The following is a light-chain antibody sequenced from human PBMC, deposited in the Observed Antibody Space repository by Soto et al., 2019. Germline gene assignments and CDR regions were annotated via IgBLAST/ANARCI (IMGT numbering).Light chain of an antibody. CDR2: DDI. CDR3: QSYDSSLSGVV. Sequence: QSVLTQPPSVSGAPGQRVTISCTGSSSNIGARYDVHWYQQLPGTAPKLLIYDDINRPSGVPDRFSGSKSGTSASLAITGLQAEDEAEYYCQSYDSSLSGVVSGGGTQLTVL. V-gene: IGLV1-40*01. J-gene: IGLJ2*01. CDR1: SSNIGARYD.